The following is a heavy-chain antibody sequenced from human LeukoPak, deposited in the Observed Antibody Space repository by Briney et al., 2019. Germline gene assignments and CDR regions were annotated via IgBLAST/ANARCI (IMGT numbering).Heavy chain of an antibody. V-gene: IGHV3-30*04. CDR3: ARGPTTYYDFWSGLFH. Sequence: SCKASGYTFTGYFMHWVRQAPGKGLEWVAVISYDGSNKYYADSVKGRFTISRDNSKNTLYLQMNSLRAEDTAVYYCARGPTTYYDFWSGLFHWGQGTLVTVSS. CDR2: ISYDGSNK. CDR1: GYTFTGYF. D-gene: IGHD3-3*01. J-gene: IGHJ4*02.